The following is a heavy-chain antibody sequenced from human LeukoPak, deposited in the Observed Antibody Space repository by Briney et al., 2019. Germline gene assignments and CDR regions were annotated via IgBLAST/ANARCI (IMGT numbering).Heavy chain of an antibody. CDR1: GFTFSSYA. J-gene: IGHJ6*02. CDR2: ISGSGSST. Sequence: GGSLRLSCAVSGFTFSSYAMSWVRQAPGKGLEWVSAISGSGSSTYYADSVKGRFTISRDNSKNTLYLQMNSLRAEDTAVYPCAKDLSNPYKYYGMDVWGQGTTVTVSS. D-gene: IGHD4-11*01. CDR3: AKDLSNPYKYYGMDV. V-gene: IGHV3-23*01.